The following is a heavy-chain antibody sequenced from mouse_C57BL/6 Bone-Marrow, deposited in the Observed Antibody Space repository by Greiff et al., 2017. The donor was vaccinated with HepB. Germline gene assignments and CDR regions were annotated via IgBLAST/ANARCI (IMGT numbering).Heavy chain of an antibody. Sequence: EVQLVESGGGLVQPGESLKLSCESNEYEFPSHDMSWVRKTPEKRLELVAAINSDGGSTYYPDTMERRFIISRDNTKKTLYLQMSSLRSEDTALYYCARRSNYRPLYYAMDYWGQGTSVTVSS. CDR3: ARRSNYRPLYYAMDY. CDR1: EYEFPSHD. V-gene: IGHV5-2*01. D-gene: IGHD2-5*01. CDR2: INSDGGST. J-gene: IGHJ4*01.